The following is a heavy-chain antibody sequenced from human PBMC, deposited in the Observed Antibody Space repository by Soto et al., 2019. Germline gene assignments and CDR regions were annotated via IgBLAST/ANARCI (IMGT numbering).Heavy chain of an antibody. Sequence: QVHLRQSGPGLVKPSETLSLSCTVSDGSISNFYWSWIRQPPGKGLEWIGYISSSGNTNYNPSLKSPVSISVDTSKNQFSLNLTSVTAADTGVYYCARAPMVLTRSYFDSWGQGTPVTVSS. V-gene: IGHV4-59*01. CDR3: ARAPMVLTRSYFDS. CDR2: ISSSGNT. CDR1: DGSISNFY. D-gene: IGHD3-22*01. J-gene: IGHJ4*02.